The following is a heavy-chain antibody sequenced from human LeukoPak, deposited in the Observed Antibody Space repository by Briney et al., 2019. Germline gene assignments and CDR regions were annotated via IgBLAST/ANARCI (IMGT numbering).Heavy chain of an antibody. D-gene: IGHD4-23*01. V-gene: IGHV3-11*05. CDR1: GFTFSDHY. Sequence: PGGSLRVSCEVSGFTFSDHYMSWIRQAPGKRLEWVSYISSGSTYTNYADSVEGRFTISRDNAKNSLYLQMNSLRAEDTAVYYCARGDYGGDYFDYWGQGTLVTVSS. J-gene: IGHJ4*02. CDR3: ARGDYGGDYFDY. CDR2: ISSGSTYT.